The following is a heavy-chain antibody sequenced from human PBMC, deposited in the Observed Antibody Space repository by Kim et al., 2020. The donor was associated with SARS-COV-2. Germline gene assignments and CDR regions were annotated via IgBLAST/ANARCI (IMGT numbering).Heavy chain of an antibody. J-gene: IGHJ4*02. V-gene: IGHV7-4-1*02. CDR3: ARVLYSSGWPFDY. D-gene: IGHD6-19*01. Sequence: YAQGFKGRFVFSLDTSVSKAYLQISSLKAEDTAVYYCARVLYSSGWPFDYWGQGTLVTVSS.